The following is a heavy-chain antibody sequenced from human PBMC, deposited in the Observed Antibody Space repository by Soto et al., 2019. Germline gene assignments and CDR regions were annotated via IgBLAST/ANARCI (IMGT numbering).Heavy chain of an antibody. CDR2: INPNSGGT. CDR1: GYTFTGYY. Sequence: GASVKVCCKTSGYTFTGYYMHWVRQAPGQGLEWMGWINPNSGGTNYAQKFQGWVTMTRDTSISTAYMELSRLRSDDTAVYYCARDPGYSSSWYYFDYWGQGTLVTVSS. J-gene: IGHJ4*02. V-gene: IGHV1-2*04. D-gene: IGHD6-13*01. CDR3: ARDPGYSSSWYYFDY.